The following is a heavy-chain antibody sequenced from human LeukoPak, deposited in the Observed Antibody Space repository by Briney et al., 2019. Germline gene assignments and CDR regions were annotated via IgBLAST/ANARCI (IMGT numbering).Heavy chain of an antibody. V-gene: IGHV3-23*01. D-gene: IGHD3-3*01. CDR3: AKDRITIFGVVIPAFDY. Sequence: PGGSLRLSCAASGFTFSSYAMSWVRQAPGKGLEWVSAISGSGGSTYYADSVKGRFTISRDNSKNTLYLQMNSLRAEDTAVYYCAKDRITIFGVVIPAFDYWGQGTLVTVSS. CDR2: ISGSGGST. CDR1: GFTFSSYA. J-gene: IGHJ4*02.